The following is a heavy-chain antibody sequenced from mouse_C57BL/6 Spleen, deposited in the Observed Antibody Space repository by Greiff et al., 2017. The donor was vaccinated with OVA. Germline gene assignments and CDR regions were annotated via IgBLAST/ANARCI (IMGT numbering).Heavy chain of an antibody. CDR1: GYTFTSYW. CDR3: ARPPYPGSRGYFDV. V-gene: IGHV1-50*01. CDR2: IDPSDSYT. J-gene: IGHJ1*03. D-gene: IGHD1-1*01. Sequence: VQLQQSGAELVKPGASVKLSCKASGYTFTSYWMQWVKQRPGQGLEWIGEIDPSDSYTKYNQKFKGKAKLTVDTSSSTAYMQLSSLTSEDSAFYYWARPPYPGSRGYFDVWGTGTTVTVSS.